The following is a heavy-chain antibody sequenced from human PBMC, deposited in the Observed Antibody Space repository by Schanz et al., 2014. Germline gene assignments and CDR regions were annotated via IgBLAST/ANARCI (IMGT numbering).Heavy chain of an antibody. CDR2: IRDDGTYQ. CDR3: VKVCSGSGCSFLDY. V-gene: IGHV3-30*02. CDR1: GFSFSTYG. J-gene: IGHJ4*02. D-gene: IGHD1-26*01. Sequence: QVQLVESGGGVAQPGGSLRLSCAASGFSFSTYGMHWVRQAPGKGLEWVAFIRDDGTYQNYADSIKGRFTVSRDNSKTTVFLQMHSLRADDTAVYYCVKVCSGSGCSFLDYWGQGTLVTVSS.